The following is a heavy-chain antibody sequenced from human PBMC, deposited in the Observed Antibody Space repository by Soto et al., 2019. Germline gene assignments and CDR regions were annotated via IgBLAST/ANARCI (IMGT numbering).Heavy chain of an antibody. V-gene: IGHV4-30-4*01. J-gene: IGHJ4*02. CDR2: IYYSGST. Sequence: SETLSLTCTVSGGSISSGDYYWSWIRQPPGKGLEWIGYIYYSGSTYYNPSLKSRVTISVDTSKNQFSLKLSSVTAADTSVYYCARGPDLAVAATYLNYWGQGTLVTVSS. CDR1: GGSISSGDYY. CDR3: ARGPDLAVAATYLNY. D-gene: IGHD2-15*01.